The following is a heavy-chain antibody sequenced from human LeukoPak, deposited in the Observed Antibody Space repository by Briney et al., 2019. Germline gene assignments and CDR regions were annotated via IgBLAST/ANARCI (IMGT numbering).Heavy chain of an antibody. Sequence: GGSLRLSCAASGFTFSSYGMHWVRQAPGKGLEWVAVIWYDGSNKYYADSVKGRFTISRDNSKNTLYLQMDSLRAEDTALYYCAKEIFPVVSIVVVTAADYWGPGTLVTVSS. CDR1: GFTFSSYG. D-gene: IGHD2-21*02. CDR2: IWYDGSNK. V-gene: IGHV3-33*06. CDR3: AKEIFPVVSIVVVTAADY. J-gene: IGHJ4*02.